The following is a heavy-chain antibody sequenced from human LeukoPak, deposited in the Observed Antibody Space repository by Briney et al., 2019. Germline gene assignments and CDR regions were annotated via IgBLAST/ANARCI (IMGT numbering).Heavy chain of an antibody. Sequence: SETLSLTCTVSGSSINNYYWSWIRQPPGKGLEWIGYINYSGDTNSNPSLESRVTISVDTSRKQFSLRLNSVTAADTAVYFCARIYAGGSFFDYWGQGTLVTVS. V-gene: IGHV4-59*08. CDR2: INYSGDT. CDR1: GSSINNYY. J-gene: IGHJ4*02. D-gene: IGHD3-10*01. CDR3: ARIYAGGSFFDY.